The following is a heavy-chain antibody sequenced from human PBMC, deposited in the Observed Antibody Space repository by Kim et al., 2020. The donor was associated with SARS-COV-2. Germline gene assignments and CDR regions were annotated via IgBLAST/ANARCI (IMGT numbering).Heavy chain of an antibody. CDR2: MNPNSGNT. J-gene: IGHJ6*02. CDR1: GYTFTSYD. V-gene: IGHV1-8*01. CDR3: ASGIHRYYGMDV. Sequence: ASVKVSCKASGYTFTSYDINWVRQATGQGLEWMGWMNPNSGNTGYAQKFQGRVTMTRNTSISTAYMELSSLRSEDTAVYYCASGIHRYYGMDVWGQGTTVTVSS.